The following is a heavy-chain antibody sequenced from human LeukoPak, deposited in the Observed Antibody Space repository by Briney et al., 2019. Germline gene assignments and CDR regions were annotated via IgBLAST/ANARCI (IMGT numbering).Heavy chain of an antibody. J-gene: IGHJ5*02. CDR1: GGSISTYY. CDR3: ARVAYYYDSSGDNWFDP. D-gene: IGHD3-22*01. Sequence: SETLSLTCTVSGGSISTYYWSWIRQPPGKGLEWIGYIYHSGSTYYNPSLKSRVTISVDRSKNQFSLKLSSVTAADTAVYYCARVAYYYDSSGDNWFDPWGQGTLVTVSS. CDR2: IYHSGST. V-gene: IGHV4-59*12.